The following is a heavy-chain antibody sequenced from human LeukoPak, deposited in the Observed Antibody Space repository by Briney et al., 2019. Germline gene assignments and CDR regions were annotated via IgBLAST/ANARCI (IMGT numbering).Heavy chain of an antibody. D-gene: IGHD5-18*01. CDR1: GGSISSNSYY. V-gene: IGHV4-39*07. Sequence: SETLSLTCTVSGGSISSNSYYWGWIRQPPGKGLEWIGSICYSGSTFYNPSLKSRVTLSVDTSKNQFSLKLSSVTAADTAVYYCARVQIGYSYGLFDYWGQGTLVTVSS. CDR3: ARVQIGYSYGLFDY. CDR2: ICYSGST. J-gene: IGHJ4*02.